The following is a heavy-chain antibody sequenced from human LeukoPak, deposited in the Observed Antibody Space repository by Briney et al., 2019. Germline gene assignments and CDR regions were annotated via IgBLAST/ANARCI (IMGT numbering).Heavy chain of an antibody. V-gene: IGHV1-69*04. CDR2: IIPILGIA. J-gene: IGHJ4*02. D-gene: IGHD6-13*01. Sequence: ASVKVSCKASGGTFSSYAISWVRQAPGQGLEWMGRIIPILGIANYAQKFQGRVTITADKSTSTAYMELSSLRSEDTAVYFCARWASIFSDSNWYAPLDYWGQGTLVTVSS. CDR1: GGTFSSYA. CDR3: ARWASIFSDSNWYAPLDY.